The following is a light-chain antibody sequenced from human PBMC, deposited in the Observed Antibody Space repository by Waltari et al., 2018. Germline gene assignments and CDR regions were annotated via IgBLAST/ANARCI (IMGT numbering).Light chain of an antibody. CDR1: SRDVGDYNF. Sequence: QSALTQPASVSGSPGQSITISCTGTSRDVGDYNFASWYQQHPGKAPQLIISHVNSRPSGVSNRFSGSKSGNTASLTISELQAEDGADYYCSSYTTSNTLWVFGGGTKLTVL. CDR2: HVN. V-gene: IGLV2-14*03. CDR3: SSYTTSNTLWV. J-gene: IGLJ3*02.